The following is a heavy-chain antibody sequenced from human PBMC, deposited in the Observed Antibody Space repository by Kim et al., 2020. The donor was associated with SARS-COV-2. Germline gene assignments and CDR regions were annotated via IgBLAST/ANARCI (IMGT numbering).Heavy chain of an antibody. J-gene: IGHJ4*02. D-gene: IGHD5-18*01. V-gene: IGHV3-21*01. CDR1: GFTFSSYS. Sequence: GGSLRLSCAXSGFTFSSYSMNWVRQAPGKGLEWVSSISSSSSYIYYADSVKGRFTISRDNAKNSLYLQMNSLRAEDTAVYYCAREDVATAMVGYWGQGTLITVSA. CDR2: ISSSSSYI. CDR3: AREDVATAMVGY.